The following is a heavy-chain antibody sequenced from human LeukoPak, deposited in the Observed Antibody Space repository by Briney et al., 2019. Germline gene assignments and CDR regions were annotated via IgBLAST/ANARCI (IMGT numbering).Heavy chain of an antibody. J-gene: IGHJ4*02. CDR3: AREWGRIAVAGGPGY. D-gene: IGHD6-19*01. V-gene: IGHV3-33*08. Sequence: GGSLRLSCAVSGITLSNYGMHWVRQAPGKGLEWLALIWYDGRTKFHADSVKGRFTISRDNSANTLYLQMSSLRVEDTAVYYCAREWGRIAVAGGPGYWGQGARVTVSS. CDR1: GITLSNYG. CDR2: IWYDGRTK.